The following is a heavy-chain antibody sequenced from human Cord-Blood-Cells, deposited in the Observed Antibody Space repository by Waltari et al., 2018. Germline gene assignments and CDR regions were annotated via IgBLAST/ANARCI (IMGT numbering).Heavy chain of an antibody. CDR3: ARSLTGVYYYYYYMDV. J-gene: IGHJ6*03. Sequence: QVQLQQWGAGLLKPSETLSLTCAVYGGSFSGYYWSWIRQPPGKGLEWSGEINHSGSTNYNPSRKSRGTISVDTSKNQFSLKLSSVTAADTAVYYCARSLTGVYYYYYYMDVWGKGTTVTVSS. CDR1: GGSFSGYY. D-gene: IGHD7-27*01. V-gene: IGHV4-34*01. CDR2: INHSGST.